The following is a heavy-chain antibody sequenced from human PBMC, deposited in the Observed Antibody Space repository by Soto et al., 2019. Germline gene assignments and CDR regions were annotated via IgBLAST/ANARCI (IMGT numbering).Heavy chain of an antibody. V-gene: IGHV4-59*01. CDR2: IHYSGST. CDR3: ARARYQLLHPYYSGMDV. Sequence: SETLSLTCTVSGGNISSYYWSWIRQSPGKGLEWIGYIHYSGSTKSNPSLKSRVTISVDTSRNQVSLKLSSATAADSAVYFCARARYQLLHPYYSGMDVWGQGTTVTVSS. D-gene: IGHD2-2*01. CDR1: GGNISSYY. J-gene: IGHJ6*02.